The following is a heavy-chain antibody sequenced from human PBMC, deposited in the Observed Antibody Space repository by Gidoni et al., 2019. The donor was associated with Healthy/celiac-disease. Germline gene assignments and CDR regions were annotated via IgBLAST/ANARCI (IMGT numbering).Heavy chain of an antibody. V-gene: IGHV1-18*04. CDR3: ARWGNRYCSGGSCYTRETRAGLAHYYYGMDV. CDR2: ISAYNGNT. D-gene: IGHD2-15*01. CDR1: GYTFTSYG. Sequence: QVQLVQSGAEVKKPGASVKVSCKASGYTFTSYGISWVRQAPGQGLAWMGWISAYNGNTNYAQKLQGRVTMTTDTSTSTAYMELRSLRSDDTAVYYCARWGNRYCSGGSCYTRETRAGLAHYYYGMDVWGQGTTVTVSS. J-gene: IGHJ6*02.